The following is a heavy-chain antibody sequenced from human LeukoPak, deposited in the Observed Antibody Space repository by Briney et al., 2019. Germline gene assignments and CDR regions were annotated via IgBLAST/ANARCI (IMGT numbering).Heavy chain of an antibody. D-gene: IGHD3-10*01. CDR1: GFTFSSYG. CDR3: ARDTGITMVRGFGY. V-gene: IGHV3-33*01. CDR2: IWYDGSNK. J-gene: IGHJ4*02. Sequence: GGSLRLSCAASGFTFSSYGMHWVRQAPGKGLEWVAVIWYDGSNKYYADSVKSRFTISRDNSKNTLYLQMNSLRAEDTAVYYCARDTGITMVRGFGYWGQGTPVTVSS.